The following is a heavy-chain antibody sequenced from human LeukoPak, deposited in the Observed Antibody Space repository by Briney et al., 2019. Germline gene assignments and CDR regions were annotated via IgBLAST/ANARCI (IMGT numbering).Heavy chain of an antibody. D-gene: IGHD6-13*01. CDR2: IKNDGSEK. J-gene: IGHJ4*02. CDR3: ARDPQAAAGDH. CDR1: GFTFSNYW. V-gene: IGHV3-7*01. Sequence: GGSLRLSCAASGFTFSNYWMTWFRQAPGKGLEWVANIKNDGSEKYYVDSVKGRFTVSRDNAKNSLYLQMNSLRAEDTAVYFCARDPQAAAGDHWGQGTLVTVSS.